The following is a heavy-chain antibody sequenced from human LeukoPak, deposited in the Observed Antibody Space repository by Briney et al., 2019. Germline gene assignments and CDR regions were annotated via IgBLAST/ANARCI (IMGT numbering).Heavy chain of an antibody. V-gene: IGHV3-23*01. Sequence: GSLRLSCAASGFTFSSYAMSWVRQAPGKGLEWVSDITGSGGSIYYADSVKGRFTISRDNSKNTLYLQMNSLRAEDTAVYYCAKDVGYHYDTRFPTWGQGTLVTVSS. D-gene: IGHD3-22*01. J-gene: IGHJ4*02. CDR1: GFTFSSYA. CDR3: AKDVGYHYDTRFPT. CDR2: ITGSGGSI.